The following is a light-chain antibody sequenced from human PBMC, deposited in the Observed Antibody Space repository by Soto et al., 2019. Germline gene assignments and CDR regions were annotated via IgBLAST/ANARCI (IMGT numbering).Light chain of an antibody. Sequence: EIVLTQSPGTLSLSPGERATLSCRASQSVNSNYLAWYQQKPGQAPRLLIYGASSRSTGTPDRFSGSGSGTDFTLTISRLETEDFAVYFCQQYGTTPPTFGQGTKVEIK. J-gene: IGKJ1*01. CDR2: GAS. CDR1: QSVNSNY. CDR3: QQYGTTPPT. V-gene: IGKV3-20*01.